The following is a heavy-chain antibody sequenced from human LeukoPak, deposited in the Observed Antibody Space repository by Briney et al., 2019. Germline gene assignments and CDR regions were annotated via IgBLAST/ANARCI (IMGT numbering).Heavy chain of an antibody. D-gene: IGHD5-18*01. J-gene: IGHJ4*02. V-gene: IGHV3-30*18. CDR2: IPTVGSNK. CDR3: AKEKWPGYSYGPFDY. Sequence: PGRSLTLSCAASGFTFSSYGMHWVRQPPGRGLEWVAVIPTVGSNKNYADSVTGRFTISRDNSKNTLYLQMNSLRAEDTAVYYCAKEKWPGYSYGPFDYWGQGTLVTVSS. CDR1: GFTFSSYG.